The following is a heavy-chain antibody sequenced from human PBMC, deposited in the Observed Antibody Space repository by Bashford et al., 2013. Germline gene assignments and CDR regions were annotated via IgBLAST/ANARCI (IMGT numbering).Heavy chain of an antibody. Sequence: ASVKVSCKASGYTFSDYYLHWVRQAPGQGLESDGMDQPNPNSGATKYAQKFQGRVTMTRDTSISTAYMELSRLRSDDTAVYFCARDGPVVGVWNAFDVWGQGTVVTVSS. D-gene: IGHD1-26*01. J-gene: IGHJ3*01. CDR1: GYTFSDYY. CDR2: QPNPNSGAT. CDR3: ARDGPVVGVWNAFDV. V-gene: IGHV1-2*02.